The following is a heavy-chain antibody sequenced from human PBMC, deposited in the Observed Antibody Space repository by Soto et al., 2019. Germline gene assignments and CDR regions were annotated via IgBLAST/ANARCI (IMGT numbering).Heavy chain of an antibody. CDR1: GFSFSTYA. D-gene: IGHD6-13*01. V-gene: IGHV3-23*01. Sequence: EVQLLESGGGLVQPEGSLRLSCAASGFSFSTYAMSWVRQAPGKGLEWVSGISGSGGTTYYADSVKGRFTISRDNSKNTQYLQVNSLRVEDTSVYYCAKDQEAAGTIVRYCLHWGQGTLVTVSS. CDR3: AKDQEAAGTIVRYCLH. CDR2: ISGSGGTT. J-gene: IGHJ1*01.